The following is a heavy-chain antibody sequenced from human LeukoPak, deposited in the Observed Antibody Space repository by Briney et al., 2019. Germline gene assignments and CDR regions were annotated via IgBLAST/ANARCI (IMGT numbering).Heavy chain of an antibody. CDR3: GSSGYYSRSRYYFDY. CDR1: GGTFSSYA. Sequence: ASVKVSCKASGGTFSSYAISWVRQAPGQGLEWMGGIIPIFGTANYAQKFQGRVTITADKSTSTAYMELSSLRSEDTAVYYCGSSGYYSRSRYYFDYWGQGTLVTVSS. D-gene: IGHD3-22*01. CDR2: IIPIFGTA. J-gene: IGHJ4*02. V-gene: IGHV1-69*06.